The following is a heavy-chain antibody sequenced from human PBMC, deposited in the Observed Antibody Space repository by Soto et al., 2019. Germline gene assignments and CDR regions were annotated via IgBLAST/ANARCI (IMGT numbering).Heavy chain of an antibody. CDR1: GFTFSSYS. J-gene: IGHJ3*02. V-gene: IGHV3-21*01. CDR3: AREADIVVVPAALGVGAFDI. CDR2: ISSSSSYI. Sequence: EVQLVESGGGLVKPGGSLRLSCAASGFTFSSYSMNWVRQAPGKGLEWVSSISSSSSYIYYADSVKGRFTISRDNAKNSLYLQMNSLRAEDTAVYYCAREADIVVVPAALGVGAFDIWGQGTMVTVS. D-gene: IGHD2-2*01.